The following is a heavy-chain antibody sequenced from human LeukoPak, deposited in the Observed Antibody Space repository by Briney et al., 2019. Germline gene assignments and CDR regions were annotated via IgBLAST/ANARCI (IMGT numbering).Heavy chain of an antibody. Sequence: EPSETLSLTCTVSGGSFSGYYWSWIRQPPGKGLEWIGEINHSGSTNYNPSLKSRVTISVDTSKNQFSLKLSSVTAADTAVYYCAREGGSYFHDYWGQGTLVTVSS. CDR3: AREGGSYFHDY. V-gene: IGHV4-34*01. CDR2: INHSGST. J-gene: IGHJ4*02. D-gene: IGHD1-26*01. CDR1: GGSFSGYY.